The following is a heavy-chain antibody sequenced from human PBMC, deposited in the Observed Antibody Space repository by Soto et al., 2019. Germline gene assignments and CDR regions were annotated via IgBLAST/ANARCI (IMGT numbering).Heavy chain of an antibody. CDR1: GGSISTGGYY. Sequence: QVQLQESGPGLVKPSQTLSLTCTVSGGSISTGGYYWSWIRQHPGKGLEWIGYIYNRATTYYNTSLKSRVTISVDTSTNPFSLKLSFVTVADTAVYYCARDPAPWGQGALVTVSS. CDR3: ARDPAP. CDR2: IYNRATT. J-gene: IGHJ5*02. V-gene: IGHV4-31*03.